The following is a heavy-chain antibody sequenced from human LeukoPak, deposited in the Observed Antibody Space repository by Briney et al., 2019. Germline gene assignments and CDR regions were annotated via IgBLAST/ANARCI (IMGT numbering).Heavy chain of an antibody. CDR1: GFTFSSNE. Sequence: GGSLRLSCAASGFTFSSNEMNWVRQARGKGLEGISYISTSGSTIYYADSVKGRFTVSRDNAKNSLYLQMNSLRAEDTAVYYCARSGGYYDYWGQGTLVSVSS. J-gene: IGHJ4*02. CDR2: ISTSGSTI. D-gene: IGHD4-23*01. V-gene: IGHV3-48*03. CDR3: ARSGGYYDY.